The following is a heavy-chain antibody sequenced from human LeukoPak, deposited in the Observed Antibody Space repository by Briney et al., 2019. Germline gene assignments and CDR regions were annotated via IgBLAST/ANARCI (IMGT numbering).Heavy chain of an antibody. CDR2: ISGSGGST. D-gene: IGHD6-13*01. Sequence: GGSLRLSCAASGFTFSSYAMSWVRQAPGKGLEWVSAISGSGGSTYYADSVKGRFTISRDNSKNTLYLQMNSLRAEDTAVYYCARGVKQQQSFIDYWGQGTLVTVSS. J-gene: IGHJ4*02. CDR3: ARGVKQQQSFIDY. V-gene: IGHV3-23*01. CDR1: GFTFSSYA.